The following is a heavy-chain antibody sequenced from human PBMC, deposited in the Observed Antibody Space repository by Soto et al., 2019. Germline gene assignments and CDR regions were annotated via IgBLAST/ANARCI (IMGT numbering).Heavy chain of an antibody. CDR1: GGSISSSSYY. J-gene: IGHJ4*02. CDR2: INYRGTT. CDR3: AKVWGEDGYCTRTSCLYYFHH. D-gene: IGHD2-2*03. Sequence: SETLSLTCTVSGGSISSSSYYWAWIRQPPGKGLEWIGSINYRGTTYYNPSLKSRVTTSVDISKNTLYLQMNSLRAEDTAVYYCAKVWGEDGYCTRTSCLYYFHHWGQGTLVTVSS. V-gene: IGHV4-39*07.